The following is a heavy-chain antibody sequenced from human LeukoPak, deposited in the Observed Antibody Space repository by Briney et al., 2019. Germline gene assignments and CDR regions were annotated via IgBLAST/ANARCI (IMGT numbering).Heavy chain of an antibody. V-gene: IGHV3-23*01. CDR1: GFTFSSYA. Sequence: GGSLRLSCAASGFTFSSYAMSWVRQAPGKGLEWGSAISGSGGSTYYADSVKGRFTISRDDSKNTLYLQMNSLRAEDTAVYYCAQSSGWPRFDYWGQGTLVTVSS. CDR3: AQSSGWPRFDY. D-gene: IGHD6-19*01. J-gene: IGHJ4*02. CDR2: ISGSGGST.